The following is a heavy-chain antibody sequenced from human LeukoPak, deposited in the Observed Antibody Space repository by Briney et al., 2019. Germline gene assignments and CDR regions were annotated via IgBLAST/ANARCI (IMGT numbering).Heavy chain of an antibody. J-gene: IGHJ4*02. CDR1: GFTFNGYS. Sequence: GGSLRLSCTASGFTFNGYSMNWVRQAPGKGLEWGSSISTSSSYIYYADSVKGRFTISRNNPKNSLYLQMNSLRAEDTAVYYCARNRCDPSYFGYWGQGTLVTVSS. CDR3: ARNRCDPSYFGY. V-gene: IGHV3-21*01. CDR2: ISTSSSYI. D-gene: IGHD1-14*01.